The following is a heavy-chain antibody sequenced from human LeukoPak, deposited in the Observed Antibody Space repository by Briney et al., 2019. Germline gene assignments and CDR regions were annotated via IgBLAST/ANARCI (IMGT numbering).Heavy chain of an antibody. Sequence: ASVKVSCKASGLTFSNYGITWVRQAPGQGLEWVGWISTYDGNTNYAQKFQGRVTMTTDTSTSTAYMELSSLRSEDTAVYYCARGDIVVVPAAIQNYYYYMDVWGQGTLVTVSS. V-gene: IGHV1-18*01. CDR1: GLTFSNYG. CDR2: ISTYDGNT. CDR3: ARGDIVVVPAAIQNYYYYMDV. J-gene: IGHJ6*03. D-gene: IGHD2-2*02.